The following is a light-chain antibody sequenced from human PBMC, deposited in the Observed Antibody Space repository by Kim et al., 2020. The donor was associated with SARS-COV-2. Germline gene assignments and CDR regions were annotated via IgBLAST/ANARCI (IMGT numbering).Light chain of an antibody. Sequence: ASVGDRVTSTCRASRDISNWVAWYQQKPGKAPRSLISIASNLQNGVPSRFSGAGSGTDFTLTINGLQPEDFATYYCQQYVSYPNTFGQGTRLEIK. J-gene: IGKJ5*01. CDR3: QQYVSYPNT. V-gene: IGKV1D-16*01. CDR2: IAS. CDR1: RDISNW.